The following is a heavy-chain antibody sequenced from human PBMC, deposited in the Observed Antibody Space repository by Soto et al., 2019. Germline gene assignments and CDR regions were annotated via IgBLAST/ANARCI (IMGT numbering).Heavy chain of an antibody. CDR2: ISYDGSNK. CDR1: GFTFSSYA. CDR3: ARDVGLGYCSGGSCPFDY. J-gene: IGHJ4*02. V-gene: IGHV3-30-3*01. Sequence: PGGSLRLSCAASGFTFSSYAMHWVRQAPGKGLEWVAVISYDGSNKYYADSVKGRFTISRDNSKNTLYLQMNSLRAEDTAVYYCARDVGLGYCSGGSCPFDYWGQGTLVTVSS. D-gene: IGHD2-15*01.